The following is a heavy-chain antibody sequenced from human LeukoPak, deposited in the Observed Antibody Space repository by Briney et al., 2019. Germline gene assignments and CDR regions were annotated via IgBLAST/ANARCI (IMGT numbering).Heavy chain of an antibody. V-gene: IGHV3-30*02. D-gene: IGHD6-13*01. J-gene: IGHJ6*03. CDR2: IRYDGSNK. CDR3: AKDSYSSSWYNCCGYYYYYMDV. Sequence: GGSLRLSCAASGFTFSSYGMHWVRQAPGKGLEWVAFIRYDGSNKYYADSVKGRFTISRDNSKNTLYLQMNSLRAEDTAVYYCAKDSYSSSWYNCCGYYYYYMDVWGKGTTVTVSS. CDR1: GFTFSSYG.